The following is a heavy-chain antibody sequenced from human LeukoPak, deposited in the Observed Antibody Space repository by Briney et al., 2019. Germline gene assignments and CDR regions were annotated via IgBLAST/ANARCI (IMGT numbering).Heavy chain of an antibody. CDR1: GFTFSSYA. Sequence: GGSLRLSCAASGFTFSSYAMHWVRQAPGKGLEWVAVISYDGSNKYYADSVKGRFTISRDNSKNTLYLQMNSLRAEDTAVYYCARGLNYGGIYNWFDPWGQGTPVTVSS. CDR2: ISYDGSNK. J-gene: IGHJ5*02. V-gene: IGHV3-30-3*01. D-gene: IGHD4-23*01. CDR3: ARGLNYGGIYNWFDP.